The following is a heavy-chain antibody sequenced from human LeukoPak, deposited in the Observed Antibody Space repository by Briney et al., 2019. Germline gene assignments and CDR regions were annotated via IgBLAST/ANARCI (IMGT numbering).Heavy chain of an antibody. J-gene: IGHJ6*03. V-gene: IGHV4-59*08. CDR2: IYYSGST. CDR3: ARTHYSSSWTPLYYYYYMDV. Sequence: SETLSLTCTVSGGSISSYYWSWIRQPPGKGLEWIGCIYYSGSTNYNPSLKSRVTISVDTSKSQFSLKLSSVTAADTAVYYCARTHYSSSWTPLYYYYYMDVWGKGTTVTVSS. CDR1: GGSISSYY. D-gene: IGHD6-13*01.